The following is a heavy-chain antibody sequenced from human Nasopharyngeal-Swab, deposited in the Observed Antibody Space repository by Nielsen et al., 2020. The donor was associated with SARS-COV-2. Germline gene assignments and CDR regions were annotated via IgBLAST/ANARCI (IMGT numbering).Heavy chain of an antibody. J-gene: IGHJ4*02. CDR3: ARDTLYGGNDY. Sequence: SETLSLTCTVSGGSISSSSYYWGWIRQPPGKGLEWIGSIYYSGSTYYNPSLKSRVTISVDTSKNQFSLKLSSVTAADTAVYYCARDTLYGGNDYWGQRTLVTVSS. CDR2: IYYSGST. V-gene: IGHV4-39*07. CDR1: GGSISSSSYY. D-gene: IGHD4-23*01.